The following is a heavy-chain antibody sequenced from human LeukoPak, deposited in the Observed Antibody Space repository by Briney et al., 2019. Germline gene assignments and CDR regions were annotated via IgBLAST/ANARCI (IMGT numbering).Heavy chain of an antibody. V-gene: IGHV3-33*01. CDR2: IWYDGSKK. J-gene: IGHJ3*02. D-gene: IGHD2-2*01. Sequence: GGSLRLSCGTSGFTFSYYGMHWVRQTPGKGLEWVAVIWYDGSKKYYADSVKGRFTISRDNSKNTLYLQMNSLRAEDTAVYYCARGREYCSSTSCRDAFDIWGLGTMVTVSS. CDR3: ARGREYCSSTSCRDAFDI. CDR1: GFTFSYYG.